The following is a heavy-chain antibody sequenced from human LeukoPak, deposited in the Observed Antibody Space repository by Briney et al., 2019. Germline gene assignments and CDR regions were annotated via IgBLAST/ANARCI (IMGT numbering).Heavy chain of an antibody. Sequence: LGESLKISCKGSGYSFTSYWIGWVRQMPGKGLEWMGIIYPGDSDTRYSPSFQGQVTISADKSISTAYLQWSSLKASDTAMYYCARQAGLNSAAAGQFDYWGQGTLVTVSS. V-gene: IGHV5-51*01. CDR1: GYSFTSYW. D-gene: IGHD6-13*01. CDR3: ARQAGLNSAAAGQFDY. J-gene: IGHJ4*02. CDR2: IYPGDSDT.